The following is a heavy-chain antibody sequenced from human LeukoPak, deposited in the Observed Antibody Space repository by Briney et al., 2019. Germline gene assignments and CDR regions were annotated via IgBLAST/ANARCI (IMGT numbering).Heavy chain of an antibody. CDR2: ISGSGGIA. CDR1: GFTFISYA. Sequence: GGSLRLSCAGSGFTFISYAMSWVRQAPGKGLEWGSAISGSGGIAYYAASVKCRFTISTDNSKNTLYLQINGPRAEDTAVYYCAEINRRYYYDSSEGIDYWGQGTLVTVSS. V-gene: IGHV3-23*01. J-gene: IGHJ4*02. D-gene: IGHD3-22*01. CDR3: AEINRRYYYDSSEGIDY.